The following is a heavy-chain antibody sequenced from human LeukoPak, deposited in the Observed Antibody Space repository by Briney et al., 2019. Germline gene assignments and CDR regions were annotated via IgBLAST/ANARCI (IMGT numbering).Heavy chain of an antibody. CDR3: ARDLIAAAGYYYYGMDV. CDR1: GFTFSSYS. J-gene: IGHJ6*02. CDR2: ISSSSSYI. Sequence: GSLRLSCAASGFTFSSYSTNWVRQAPGKGLEWVSSISSSSSYIYYADSVKGRFTISRDNAKNSLYLQMNSLRAEDTAVYYCARDLIAAAGYYYYGMDVWGQGTTVTVSS. V-gene: IGHV3-21*01. D-gene: IGHD6-13*01.